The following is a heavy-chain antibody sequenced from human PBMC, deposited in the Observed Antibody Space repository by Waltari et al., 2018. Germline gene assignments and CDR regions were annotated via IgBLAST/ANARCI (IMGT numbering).Heavy chain of an antibody. CDR3: ARDVTGYYYVDL. V-gene: IGHV3-53*01. J-gene: IGHJ2*01. CDR2: INVGCDT. Sequence: EVQLVESGGGLIQPGGSLRLSCAASGFTVSSNYMSWVRQAPGKGLEWVSVINVGCDTHYADSVKGRFTIARDNSKNTVYLQMNTLRAEDTALYYCARDVTGYYYVDLWGRGTLVTVSS. CDR1: GFTVSSNY.